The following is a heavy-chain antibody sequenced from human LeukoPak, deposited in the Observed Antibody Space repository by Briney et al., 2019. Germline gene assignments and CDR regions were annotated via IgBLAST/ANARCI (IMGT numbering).Heavy chain of an antibody. Sequence: PSETLSLTCTVSGGSISSSSYYWGWIRQPPGKGLEWIGSIYYSGSTYYNPSLKSRVTISVDTSKNQFSLKLSSVTAADTAVYYCARDYDFWGGSSNWGQGTLVTVSS. CDR1: GGSISSSSYY. J-gene: IGHJ4*02. V-gene: IGHV4-39*01. D-gene: IGHD3-3*01. CDR3: ARDYDFWGGSSN. CDR2: IYYSGST.